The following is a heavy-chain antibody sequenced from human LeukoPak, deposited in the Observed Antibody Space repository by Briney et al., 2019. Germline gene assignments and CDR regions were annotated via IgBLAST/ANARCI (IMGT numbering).Heavy chain of an antibody. CDR2: ISWNSGSI. CDR1: GFTFDDYA. J-gene: IGHJ3*02. V-gene: IGHV3-9*01. D-gene: IGHD4-17*01. Sequence: PGGSLRLSCAASGFTFDDYAMHWVRQAPGKGLEWVSGISWNSGSIGYADSVKGRFTISRDNAKNSLYLQMNSLRAEDTALYYCAKVRTTGFHDALDIWGQGTMVTVSS. CDR3: AKVRTTGFHDALDI.